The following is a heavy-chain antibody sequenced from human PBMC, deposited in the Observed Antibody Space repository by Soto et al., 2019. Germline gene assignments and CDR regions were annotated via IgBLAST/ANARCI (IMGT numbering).Heavy chain of an antibody. CDR3: AGDDMTYGDGGSGGWGLTTRYYGMDV. Sequence: QVQLVQSGAEVKKPGSSVKVSCKASGGTFSSYAISWVRQAPGQGLEWMGGIIPIFGTANYAQKFQGRVTINAGESTSTACMELSSLRSEATAVYYCAGDDMTYGDGGSGGWGLTTRYYGMDVWGQGTTVTVSS. J-gene: IGHJ6*02. D-gene: IGHD6-19*01. V-gene: IGHV1-69*12. CDR1: GGTFSSYA. CDR2: IIPIFGTA.